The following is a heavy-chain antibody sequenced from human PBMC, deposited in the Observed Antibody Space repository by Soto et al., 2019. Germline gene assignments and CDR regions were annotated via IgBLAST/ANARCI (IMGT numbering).Heavy chain of an antibody. V-gene: IGHV4-39*01. J-gene: IGHJ5*02. CDR2: IYYSGST. Sequence: SETLSLTCTVSGGSISSSSYYWGWIRQPPGKGLEWIGSIYYSGSTYYNPSLKSRVTISVDTSKNQFSLKLSSVTAADTAVYYCARTQWELLRRWFDPWGQGTLVTVSS. D-gene: IGHD1-26*01. CDR3: ARTQWELLRRWFDP. CDR1: GGSISSSSYY.